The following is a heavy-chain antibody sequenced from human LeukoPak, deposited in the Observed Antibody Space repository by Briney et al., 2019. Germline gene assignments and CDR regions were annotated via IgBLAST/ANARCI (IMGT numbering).Heavy chain of an antibody. CDR3: ARNFRGSSYFY. CDR1: GGSFSGYY. D-gene: IGHD5-18*01. CDR2: VNHSGST. J-gene: IGHJ4*02. V-gene: IGHV4-34*01. Sequence: SETLSLTCAVYGGSFSGYYWSWIRQPPGKGLEWIGEVNHSGSTNYNSSLKSRVTISIGTSKNQFSLKLSSVTAADTAVYYCARNFRGSSYFYWGQGTLVTVSS.